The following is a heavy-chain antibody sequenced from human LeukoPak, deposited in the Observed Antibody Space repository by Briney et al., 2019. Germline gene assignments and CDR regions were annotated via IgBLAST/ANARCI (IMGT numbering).Heavy chain of an antibody. D-gene: IGHD6-13*01. Sequence: SETLSLTCTVSGDSFTSVTDYWAWIRQPPGKGLEGIASGDYSGGTYYNPSLGSRVTISVDTSKNQFSLKLSSVTAADRAVYYCARALWYSSSWYGDWFDPWGQGTLVTVPS. CDR2: GDYSGGT. CDR1: GDSFTSVTDY. CDR3: ARALWYSSSWYGDWFDP. V-gene: IGHV4-39*07. J-gene: IGHJ5*02.